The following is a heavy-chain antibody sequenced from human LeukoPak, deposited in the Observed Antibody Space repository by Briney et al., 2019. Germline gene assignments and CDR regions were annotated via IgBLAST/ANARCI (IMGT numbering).Heavy chain of an antibody. V-gene: IGHV3-53*01. J-gene: IGHJ4*02. Sequence: PGGTLRLSCGASGFTFSNYAMSWVRQAPGKGLECVSFIYSDNTHYSDSVKGRFTISRDNSKNTLYLQMNSLRAEDTAVYYCARRAGAYSHPYDYWGQGTLVTVSS. CDR1: GFTFSNYA. CDR2: IYSDNT. D-gene: IGHD4/OR15-4a*01. CDR3: ARRAGAYSHPYDY.